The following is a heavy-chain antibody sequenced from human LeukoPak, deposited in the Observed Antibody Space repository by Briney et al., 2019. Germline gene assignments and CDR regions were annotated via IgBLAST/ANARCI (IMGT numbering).Heavy chain of an antibody. V-gene: IGHV4-34*01. CDR2: INHSGSS. D-gene: IGHD5-18*01. CDR3: APRGDIEHSYVYGKWFDP. CDR1: GGSFSAYY. Sequence: PSETLSLTCAVYGGSFSAYYWTWIRQPPGKGLEWIGEINHSGSSNYNSSLRSRVTISVDTSYKQFSLRLSSVTASDTAVDYCAPRGDIEHSYVYGKWFDPWGQGTRVTVSS. J-gene: IGHJ5*02.